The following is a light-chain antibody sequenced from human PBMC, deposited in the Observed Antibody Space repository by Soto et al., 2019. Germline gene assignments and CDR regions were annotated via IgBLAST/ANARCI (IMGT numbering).Light chain of an antibody. Sequence: QSVLTQPASVSGSLGQSITISCTGTRTDIGGYNCVSWYQQYPGKAPKLVICEVTSRPSGISDRFSGSKSGNTASLTISGLQAEDEADYFCTSYTNSKAYILFGGGTKLTVL. CDR3: TSYTNSKAYIL. CDR2: EVT. V-gene: IGLV2-14*01. CDR1: RTDIGGYNC. J-gene: IGLJ2*01.